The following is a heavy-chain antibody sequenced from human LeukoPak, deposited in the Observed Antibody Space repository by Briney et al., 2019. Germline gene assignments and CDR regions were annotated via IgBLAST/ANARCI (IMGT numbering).Heavy chain of an antibody. CDR1: GFSLSSYG. D-gene: IGHD4-17*01. Sequence: GGSLRLSCAASGFSLSSYGMDWVRQAPGKGLEWVAFIRYDGNNKDYADSVKGRFTISRDNSKNTLYLQMNSLRVEDTAVYYCAKGYGDLVAFDIWGQGRMVSVSS. CDR2: IRYDGNNK. J-gene: IGHJ3*02. CDR3: AKGYGDLVAFDI. V-gene: IGHV3-30*02.